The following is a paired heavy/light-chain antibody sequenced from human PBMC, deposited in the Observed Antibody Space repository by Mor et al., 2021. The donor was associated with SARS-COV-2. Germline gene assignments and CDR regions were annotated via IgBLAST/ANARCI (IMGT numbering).Light chain of an antibody. V-gene: IGKV3-15*01. J-gene: IGKJ1*01. CDR2: GAS. CDR1: QSVSNS. CDR3: QQYNTGWT. Sequence: EIMMTQSPATLSVSPGERAILSCRASQSVSNSLVWYQQKPGQAPRLLIYGASTRATGIPARFSGSGSGTEFTLTISSLQSEDFAVYYCQQYNTGWTFGQGTKVEIK.
Heavy chain of an antibody. CDR1: GFTFNNNG. CDR2: ISYDGLNK. D-gene: IGHD5-12*01. CDR3: AKDSYSGYDFQDV. V-gene: IGHV3-30*18. Sequence: QVQLVESGGGVVQPGRSLRLSCAASGFTFNNNGMHWVRQAPGKGLEWVAVISYDGLNKYYADSVKGRFTISRDNSKNTLDLQMNGLRSEDTAVYYCAKDSYSGYDFQDVWGQGTTVTVSS. J-gene: IGHJ6*02.